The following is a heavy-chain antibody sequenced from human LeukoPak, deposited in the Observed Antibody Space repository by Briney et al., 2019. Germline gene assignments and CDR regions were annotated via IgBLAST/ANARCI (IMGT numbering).Heavy chain of an antibody. CDR2: IYSGGTT. J-gene: IGHJ4*02. Sequence: GGSLRLSCAASGFTVSTNCMTWVRQAPAQGLEWVSTIYSGGTTYYADSVMGRFTVSRHNSRNTLYLQMNSLRAEDTAVYYCAKGGDYPFDYWGQGTLVTVSS. CDR1: GFTVSTNC. CDR3: AKGGDYPFDY. D-gene: IGHD4-11*01. V-gene: IGHV3-53*04.